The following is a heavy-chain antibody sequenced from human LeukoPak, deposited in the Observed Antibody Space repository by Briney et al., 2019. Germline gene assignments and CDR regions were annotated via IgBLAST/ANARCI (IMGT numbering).Heavy chain of an antibody. V-gene: IGHV3-23*01. Sequence: PGGSLRLSCAASGFTFSSYAMSWVRQAPGKGLEWVSSFRASDETTYYADSVKGRFTISRDKSRNTLYLQMNSLRVEDTAVYYCAKGLWAAAGTGAFDFWGQGTMVTVSS. J-gene: IGHJ3*01. D-gene: IGHD6-13*01. CDR2: FRASDETT. CDR3: AKGLWAAAGTGAFDF. CDR1: GFTFSSYA.